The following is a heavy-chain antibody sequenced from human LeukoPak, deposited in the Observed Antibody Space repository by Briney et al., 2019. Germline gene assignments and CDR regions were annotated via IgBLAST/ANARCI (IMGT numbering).Heavy chain of an antibody. CDR3: AKNAKLLWFGELLMAYDAFDI. CDR1: GFTFSSYW. D-gene: IGHD3-10*01. J-gene: IGHJ3*02. V-gene: IGHV3-74*01. CDR2: IASDGSST. Sequence: GGSLRLSCAASGFTFSSYWMNWVRQAPGKGLVWVSRIASDGSSTTYADSVKGRFTISRDNSKNTLYLQMNSLRAEDTAVYYCAKNAKLLWFGELLMAYDAFDIWGQGTMVTVSS.